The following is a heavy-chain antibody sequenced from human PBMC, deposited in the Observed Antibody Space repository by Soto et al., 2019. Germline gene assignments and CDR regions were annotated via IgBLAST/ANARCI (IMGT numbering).Heavy chain of an antibody. V-gene: IGHV4-31*03. CDR3: ARTRGYYYYYMDV. CDR2: IYYSGST. Sequence: TLSLTCTVSGGSISSGGYYWSWIRQHPGKGLEWIGYIYYSGSTNYNPSLKSRVTISVDTSKNQFSLKLSSVTAADTAVYYCARTRGYYYYYMDVWGKGTTVTVSS. J-gene: IGHJ6*03. CDR1: GGSISSGGYY.